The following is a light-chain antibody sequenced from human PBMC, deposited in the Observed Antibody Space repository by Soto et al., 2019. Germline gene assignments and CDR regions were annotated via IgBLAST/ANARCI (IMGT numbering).Light chain of an antibody. CDR2: GTS. Sequence: EIVLTQSPGTLSLSPGERATLPCRASQSVKSSYLAWYQHKPGQAPRLLIYGTSSRATGIPDRFSGGGSGTDFTLTISSLQAEDFAVYYCQQYNNWPWTFGQGTKVEIK. CDR1: QSVKSSY. J-gene: IGKJ1*01. V-gene: IGKV3-20*01. CDR3: QQYNNWPWT.